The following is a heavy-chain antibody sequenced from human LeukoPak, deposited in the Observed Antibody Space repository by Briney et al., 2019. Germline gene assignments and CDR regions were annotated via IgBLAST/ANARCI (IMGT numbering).Heavy chain of an antibody. CDR1: GFTFSSYA. CDR3: ARALFSGSYYPSLGY. J-gene: IGHJ4*02. CDR2: ISYDGSNK. V-gene: IGHV3-30-3*01. Sequence: GSLRLSCAASGFTFSSYAMHWVRQAPGKGLEWVAVISYDGSNKYYADSVKGRFTISRDNSKNTLYLQMNSLRAEDTAVYYCARALFSGSYYPSLGYWGQGTLVTVSS. D-gene: IGHD1-26*01.